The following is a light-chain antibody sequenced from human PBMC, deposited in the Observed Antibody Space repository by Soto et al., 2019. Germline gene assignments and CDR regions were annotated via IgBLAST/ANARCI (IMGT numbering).Light chain of an antibody. Sequence: IHMTQSTSSVCACVEDRVVSTYRASQSISNHLNWYQQKPGKAPKLLIFAASSLQSGVPSRFSGSRSGPDFTLTISSLQPEDFATYYCLQDYNYPWTFGQGTKVDIK. CDR3: LQDYNYPWT. CDR1: QSISNH. V-gene: IGKV1-6*01. J-gene: IGKJ1*01. CDR2: AAS.